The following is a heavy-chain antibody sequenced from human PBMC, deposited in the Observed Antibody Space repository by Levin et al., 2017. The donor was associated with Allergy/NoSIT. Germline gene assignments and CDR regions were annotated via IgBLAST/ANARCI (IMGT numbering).Heavy chain of an antibody. V-gene: IGHV3-30-3*01. CDR3: ARDSAAGTGEWFDP. CDR1: GFTFSSHA. CDR2: ISYDGNNK. Sequence: PGGSLRLSCAASGFTFSSHAIHWVRQAPGKGLEWVADISYDGNNKNYIDSVKGRFTISRDNSKNTLYLQMNSLRAEDTAVYYCARDSAAGTGEWFDPWGQGSRVSVSS. J-gene: IGHJ5*02. D-gene: IGHD6-13*01.